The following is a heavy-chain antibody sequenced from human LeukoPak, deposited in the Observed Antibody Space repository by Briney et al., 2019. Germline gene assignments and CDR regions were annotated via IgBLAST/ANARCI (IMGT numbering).Heavy chain of an antibody. CDR2: IYYSGST. J-gene: IGHJ6*02. Sequence: KTSETLSLTCGVSGGSISSGGYYWSWIRQHPGKGLEWIGYIYYSGSTYYNPSLKSRVTISVDTSKNQFSLKLSSVTAADTAVYYCARSQTSLIDDYGRLDVWGQGTTVTVSS. V-gene: IGHV4-31*11. CDR1: GGSISSGGYY. CDR3: ARSQTSLIDDYGRLDV. D-gene: IGHD4-17*01.